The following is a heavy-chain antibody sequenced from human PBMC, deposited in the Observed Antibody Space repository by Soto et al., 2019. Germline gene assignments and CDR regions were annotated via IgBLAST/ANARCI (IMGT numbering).Heavy chain of an antibody. CDR1: GYTFTSYG. CDR2: ISAYNGNT. J-gene: IGHJ6*02. Sequence: ASVKVSCKASGYTFTSYGISWVRQAPGQGLEWMGWISAYNGNTNYAQKLQGRVTMTTDTSTSTAYMELRSLRSDDTAVYYCARDPKIEDIVVVPAAIRGYYYYGMDVWGRGTTVTVSS. D-gene: IGHD2-2*02. CDR3: ARDPKIEDIVVVPAAIRGYYYYGMDV. V-gene: IGHV1-18*01.